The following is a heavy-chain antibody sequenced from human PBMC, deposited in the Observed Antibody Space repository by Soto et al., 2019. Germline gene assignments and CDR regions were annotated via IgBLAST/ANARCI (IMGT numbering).Heavy chain of an antibody. V-gene: IGHV4-59*01. D-gene: IGHD4-17*01. CDR2: VYYTGTT. J-gene: IGHJ4*02. CDR1: GGSIGSYH. Sequence: SETLSLTCTVSGGSIGSYHWSWVRQPPGKGLEWIASVYYTGTTNYNPSLGSRVTISIDAPGNRFSMEITSVTAADTAIYYCARDTVLTGMFDFWGKGTRVTVSS. CDR3: ARDTVLTGMFDF.